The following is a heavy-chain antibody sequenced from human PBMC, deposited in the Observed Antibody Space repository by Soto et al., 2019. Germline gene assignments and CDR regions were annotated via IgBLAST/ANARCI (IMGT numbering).Heavy chain of an antibody. CDR1: GGSISSSNW. CDR3: ARARSGGTDY. J-gene: IGHJ4*02. V-gene: IGHV4-4*02. CDR2: IYHSGST. Sequence: PSETLSLTCAVSGGSISSSNWWSWVRQPPGKGLEWIGEIYHSGSTNYNPSLKSRVTIPVDKSKNQFSLKLSSVTAADTAVYYWARARSGGTDYWGQGTLVTVSS. D-gene: IGHD2-15*01.